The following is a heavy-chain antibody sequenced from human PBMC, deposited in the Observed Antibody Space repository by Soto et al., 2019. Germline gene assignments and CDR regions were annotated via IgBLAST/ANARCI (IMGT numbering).Heavy chain of an antibody. Sequence: SETLSLTCAVYGGSFSGYYWSWIRQPPGKGLEWIGEINHSGSTNYNPSLKSRVTISVDTSKNQFSLKLSSVTAADTAVYYCARGRYSSGWFDYWGQGTLVTV. J-gene: IGHJ4*02. CDR3: ARGRYSSGWFDY. CDR1: GGSFSGYY. D-gene: IGHD6-19*01. CDR2: INHSGST. V-gene: IGHV4-34*01.